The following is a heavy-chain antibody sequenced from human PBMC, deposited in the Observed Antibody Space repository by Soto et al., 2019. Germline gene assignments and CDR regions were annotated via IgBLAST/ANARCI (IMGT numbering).Heavy chain of an antibody. J-gene: IGHJ4*02. D-gene: IGHD6-6*01. Sequence: SWVRQAPGKGLEWLAHIFSNDEKSYSTSLKSRLTISKDTSKSQVVLTMTNMDPVDTATYYCARCGSSSGFDYWGQGTLVTVSS. V-gene: IGHV2-26*01. CDR2: IFSNDEK. CDR3: ARCGSSSGFDY.